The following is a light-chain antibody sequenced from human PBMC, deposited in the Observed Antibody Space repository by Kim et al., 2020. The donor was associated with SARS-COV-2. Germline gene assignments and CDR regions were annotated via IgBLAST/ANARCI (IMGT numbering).Light chain of an antibody. J-gene: IGLJ3*02. CDR3: CSYAGSNDLV. V-gene: IGLV2-23*02. Sequence: GQSITISCTATSGDAGNYQFVSWYQQHPGKAPKLIIYEISKRPSGISSRFSGSKSGKTASLTISGLQAEDEANYYCCSYAGSNDLVFGGGTQLTVL. CDR2: EIS. CDR1: SGDAGNYQF.